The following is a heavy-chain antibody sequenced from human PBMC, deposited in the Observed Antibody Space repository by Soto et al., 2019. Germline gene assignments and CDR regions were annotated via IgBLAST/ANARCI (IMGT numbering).Heavy chain of an antibody. CDR2: IYYSGST. CDR3: AREAKYSSSLNWFDP. Sequence: QVQLQESGPGLVKPSQTLSLTCTVSGGSISSGGYYWSWIRQHPGKGLEWIGYIYYSGSTYYNPSPKIRVTISVDTSKNQFSPKLSSMTAADTAVYYCAREAKYSSSLNWFDPWGQGTLVTVSS. J-gene: IGHJ5*02. CDR1: GGSISSGGYY. D-gene: IGHD6-13*01. V-gene: IGHV4-31*03.